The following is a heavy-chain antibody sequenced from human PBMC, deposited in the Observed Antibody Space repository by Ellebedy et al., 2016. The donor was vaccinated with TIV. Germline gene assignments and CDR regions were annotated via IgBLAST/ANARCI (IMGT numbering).Heavy chain of an antibody. Sequence: ASVKVSCKASGYTFTSYFLYWVRQAPGQGLEWMGIINPTSGDSNYAQKFQGRVTVTRDTSTSTVYMELSSLGSEDTAVYYCARGDNYYYESSGYYYNCWGQGTLVTVSS. CDR2: INPTSGDS. CDR3: ARGDNYYYESSGYYYNC. V-gene: IGHV1-46*01. CDR1: GYTFTSYF. J-gene: IGHJ4*02. D-gene: IGHD3-22*01.